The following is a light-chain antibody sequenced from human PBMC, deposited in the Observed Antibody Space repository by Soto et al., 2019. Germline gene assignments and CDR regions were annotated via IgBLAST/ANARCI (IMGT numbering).Light chain of an antibody. CDR2: GAS. CDR1: QNIDTY. J-gene: IGKJ1*01. CDR3: QQYGSSPRT. V-gene: IGKV3-11*01. Sequence: EVVLTQSPATLSSSPGESVTLSCRASQNIDTYLAWYQPRPGQAPRLLIYGASKRATGFPARFSGSGSGTDFTLTISSLEPEDFAVYYCQQYGSSPRTFGQGTKVDIK.